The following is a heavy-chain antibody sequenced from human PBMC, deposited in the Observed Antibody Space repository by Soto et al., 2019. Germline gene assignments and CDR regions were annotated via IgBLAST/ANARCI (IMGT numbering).Heavy chain of an antibody. CDR3: ARGVAAGVDF. J-gene: IGHJ4*02. Sequence: GASVKVSCKASGYTFTSLDINWMRQAPGQGLKWMGWMSPKTGNTGYAQKFQDRVTMTWNIATSTAYMDLSSLTSEDTAVYYCARGVAAGVDFWGQGTLVTVSS. D-gene: IGHD2-15*01. CDR1: GYTFTSLD. V-gene: IGHV1-8*01. CDR2: MSPKTGNT.